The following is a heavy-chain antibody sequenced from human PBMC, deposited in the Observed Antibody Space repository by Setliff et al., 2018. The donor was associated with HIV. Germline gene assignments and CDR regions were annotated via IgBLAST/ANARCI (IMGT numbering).Heavy chain of an antibody. CDR1: GGSISSYY. D-gene: IGHD2-21*02. CDR3: ARDASGVVTAIGD. Sequence: SETLSLTCTVSGGSISSYYWSWIRQPPGKGLEWIGYIDNSGSTNYNPSLKSRVTISVDTSKNQFSLKLSSVTAADTAVYYCARDASGVVTAIGDWGQGTLVTVSS. J-gene: IGHJ4*02. V-gene: IGHV4-4*09. CDR2: IDNSGST.